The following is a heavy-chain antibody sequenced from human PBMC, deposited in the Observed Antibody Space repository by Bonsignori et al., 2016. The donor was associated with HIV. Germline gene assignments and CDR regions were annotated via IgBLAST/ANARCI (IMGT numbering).Heavy chain of an antibody. CDR2: IIPIFGTA. J-gene: IGHJ1*01. V-gene: IGHV1-69*01. CDR3: ARDKYSYGYVRTAEYFQH. Sequence: WVRQAPGQGLEWMGGIIPIFGTANYAQKFQGRVTITADESTSTAYMELSSLRSEDTAVYYCARDKYSYGYVRTAEYFQHWGPGHPGHRLL. D-gene: IGHD5-18*01.